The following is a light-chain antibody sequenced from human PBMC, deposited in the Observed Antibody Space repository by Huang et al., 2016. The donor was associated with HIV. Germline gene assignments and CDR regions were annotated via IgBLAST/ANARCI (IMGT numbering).Light chain of an antibody. CDR2: WAS. J-gene: IGKJ1*01. CDR1: QSILYISNNKNY. Sequence: DIVMTQSPDSLAVSLGERATINCKSNQSILYISNNKNYLAWYQQKPGQPPKLLIYWASTRESGVPDRFSGSWSGTDFTLTISSLQAEDVAVYCCQQYYNTPPTFGRGTKVEVK. CDR3: QQYYNTPPT. V-gene: IGKV4-1*01.